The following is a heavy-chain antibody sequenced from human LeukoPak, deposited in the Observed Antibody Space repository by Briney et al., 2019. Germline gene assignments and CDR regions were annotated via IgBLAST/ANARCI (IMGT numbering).Heavy chain of an antibody. J-gene: IGHJ4*02. CDR1: GFTFSSYE. V-gene: IGHV3-48*03. CDR3: ARAGGQLLHGFGYFEY. D-gene: IGHD6-13*01. Sequence: PGGSLRLSCAASGFTFSSYEMNWVRQAPGKGLEWVSYISSSGSTIYYADSVKGRFTISRDNSKNTLYLQMNSLSAEDTAVYYCARAGGQLLHGFGYFEYWGQGTLVTVSS. CDR2: ISSSGSTI.